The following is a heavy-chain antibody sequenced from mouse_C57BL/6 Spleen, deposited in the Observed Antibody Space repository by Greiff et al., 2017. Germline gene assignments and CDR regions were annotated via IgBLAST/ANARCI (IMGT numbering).Heavy chain of an antibody. D-gene: IGHD1-1*01. CDR2: ISNFVYSI. CDR3: ARSCYGSGYDYAMDY. Sequence: EVKLVESGGGLVQPGGSLKLSCAASGFTFSDYGMAWVRQAPRKGLEWVAVISNFVYSIYYADNVTGRFTISRENAKNTLYLKMSSLRSEDTAMYYCARSCYGSGYDYAMDYWGQGTSVTVSA. V-gene: IGHV5-15*01. CDR1: GFTFSDYG. J-gene: IGHJ4*01.